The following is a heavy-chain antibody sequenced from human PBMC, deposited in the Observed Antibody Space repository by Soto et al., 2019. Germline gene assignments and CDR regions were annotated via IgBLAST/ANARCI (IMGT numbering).Heavy chain of an antibody. CDR2: INHSGST. V-gene: IGHV4-34*01. Sequence: GSLRLSCAASGFTFSSYAMSWVRQAPGKGLEWIGEINHSGSTNYNPSLKSRVTISVDTSKNQFSLKLSSVTAADTAVYYCARFKGRHYDFWSGYYSPDYFDYWGQGTLVTSPQ. J-gene: IGHJ4*02. CDR3: ARFKGRHYDFWSGYYSPDYFDY. CDR1: GFTFSSYA. D-gene: IGHD3-3*01.